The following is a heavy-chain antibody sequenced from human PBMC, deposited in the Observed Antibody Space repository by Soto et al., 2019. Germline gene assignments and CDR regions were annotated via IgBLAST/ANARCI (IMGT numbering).Heavy chain of an antibody. D-gene: IGHD2-15*01. Sequence: SETLSLTCTVSGGSISSYYWSWIRQPPGKGLEWIGYIYYSGSTNYNPSLKSRVTISVDTSKNQFSLKLSSVTAADTAVYYCARWVAGYYGMDVWGQGTTVTVSS. J-gene: IGHJ6*02. CDR3: ARWVAGYYGMDV. CDR2: IYYSGST. CDR1: GGSISSYY. V-gene: IGHV4-59*01.